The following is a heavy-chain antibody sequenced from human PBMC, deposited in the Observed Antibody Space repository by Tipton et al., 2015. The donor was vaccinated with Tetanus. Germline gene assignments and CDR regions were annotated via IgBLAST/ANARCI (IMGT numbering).Heavy chain of an antibody. CDR2: IKQDGSET. CDR3: VRDGGSSGWLAY. Sequence: GSLRLSCAASGFTFSDYWMTWVRQAPGKGLEWVANIKQDGSETSYVDSVKGRFTVSRDNAKNTLYLQMNSLRVEDTAVYYCVRDGGSSGWLAYWGQGTLVTVSS. D-gene: IGHD6-19*01. J-gene: IGHJ4*02. V-gene: IGHV3-7*03. CDR1: GFTFSDYW.